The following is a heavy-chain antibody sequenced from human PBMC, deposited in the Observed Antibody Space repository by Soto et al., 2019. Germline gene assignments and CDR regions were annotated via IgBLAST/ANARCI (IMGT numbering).Heavy chain of an antibody. V-gene: IGHV3-53*01. CDR2: IYSGGST. Sequence: HPGGSLRLSCAASGFTVSSNYMSWVRQAPGKGLEWVSVIYSGGSTYYADSVKGRFTISRDNSKNTLYLQMNSLRAEDTAVYYCAREEGQGSSDSSGYSHWYFDLWGRGTLVTVSS. D-gene: IGHD3-22*01. CDR1: GFTVSSNY. CDR3: AREEGQGSSDSSGYSHWYFDL. J-gene: IGHJ2*01.